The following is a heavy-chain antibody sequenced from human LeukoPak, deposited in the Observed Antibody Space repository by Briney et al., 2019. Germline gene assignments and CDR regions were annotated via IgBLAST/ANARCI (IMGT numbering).Heavy chain of an antibody. D-gene: IGHD1-26*01. Sequence: PSETLSLTCTVSGGSISNYYWSWVRQPPGKGLEWIGYIYYSGSTSYNPSLRSRVTISVDTSKSQFSLNLRFVTAADTAVYYCARHRYSGSFSFDYWGQGTLVTVSS. CDR2: IYYSGST. V-gene: IGHV4-59*08. CDR1: GGSISNYY. J-gene: IGHJ4*02. CDR3: ARHRYSGSFSFDY.